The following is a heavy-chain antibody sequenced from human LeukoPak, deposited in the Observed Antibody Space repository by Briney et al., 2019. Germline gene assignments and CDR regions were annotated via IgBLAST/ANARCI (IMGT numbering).Heavy chain of an antibody. J-gene: IGHJ4*02. Sequence: GASVKVSCKASGYIFTGYYMHWVRQAPGQGLEWMGWMNPNSGNTGYAQKFQGRVTMTRNTSMSTAYMELGSLRSEDTAVYYCAKGSSSSWDHFDYWGQGTLVTVSS. D-gene: IGHD6-13*01. CDR1: GYIFTGYY. V-gene: IGHV1-8*02. CDR2: MNPNSGNT. CDR3: AKGSSSSWDHFDY.